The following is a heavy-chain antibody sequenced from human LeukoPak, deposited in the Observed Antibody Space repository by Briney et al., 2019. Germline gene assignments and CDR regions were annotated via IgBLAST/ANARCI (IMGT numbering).Heavy chain of an antibody. CDR1: GFTFSSYA. V-gene: IGHV3-7*01. Sequence: TGGSLRLSCAASGFTFSSYAMSWVRQAPGKGLEWVANIKQDGSEKYYVDSVKGRFTISRDNAKNSLYLQMNSLRAEDTAVYYCARRYQLGLRTRFDYWGQGTLVTVSS. J-gene: IGHJ4*02. CDR3: ARRYQLGLRTRFDY. CDR2: IKQDGSEK. D-gene: IGHD2-2*01.